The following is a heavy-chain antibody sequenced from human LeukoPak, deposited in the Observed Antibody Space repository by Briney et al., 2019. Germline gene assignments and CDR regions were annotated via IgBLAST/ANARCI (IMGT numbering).Heavy chain of an antibody. V-gene: IGHV1-69*13. J-gene: IGHJ4*02. CDR1: GGTFSSYA. CDR2: IIPIYGTA. D-gene: IGHD2-2*01. Sequence: ASVKVSCKAPGGTFSSYAISWVRQAPGQGLEWMGGIIPIYGTANYAQKFQGRVTITADESTSTAYMELSSLRSEDTAVYYCARALEESNSYYCSSTSCPFDYWGQGTLVTVSS. CDR3: ARALEESNSYYCSSTSCPFDY.